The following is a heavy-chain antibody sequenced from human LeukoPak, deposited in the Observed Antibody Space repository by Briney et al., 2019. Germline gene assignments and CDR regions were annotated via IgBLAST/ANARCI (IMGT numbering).Heavy chain of an antibody. CDR3: ATHITAVPY. D-gene: IGHD6-13*01. CDR1: GYTFRSYG. V-gene: IGHV1-18*01. J-gene: IGHJ4*02. Sequence: ASVKASCKASGYTFRSYGISWVRQAPRQGLEWMGWISTHNANTKYAQKLQGRVTLTTDTSTSTAYMELRSLRSDDTAVYYCATHITAVPYWGQGTLVTVSS. CDR2: ISTHNANT.